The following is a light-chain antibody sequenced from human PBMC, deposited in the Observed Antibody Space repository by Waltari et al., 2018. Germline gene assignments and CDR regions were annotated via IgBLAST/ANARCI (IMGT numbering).Light chain of an antibody. CDR1: QGISSL. V-gene: IGKV1-12*01. CDR2: AAS. J-gene: IGKJ4*01. CDR3: QQANSFPHLT. Sequence: DIQMTQSPSSVSAAVGDRVTITCRASQGISSLFACYQQKPGKAPKLLIDAASSLQSGVPSRFSGSGSGTDFTLTISSLQPEDFATYYCQQANSFPHLTFGGGTKVEIK.